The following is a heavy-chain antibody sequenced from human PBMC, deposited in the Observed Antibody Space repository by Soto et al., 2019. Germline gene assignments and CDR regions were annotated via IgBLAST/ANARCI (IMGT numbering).Heavy chain of an antibody. CDR1: GFTFSSYS. V-gene: IGHV3-21*01. J-gene: IGHJ4*02. CDR3: ARDRDYYDSSGYRSPYFDY. Sequence: GGSLRLSCAASGFTFSSYSMNWVRQAPGKGLEWVSSISSSSSYIYYADSVKGRFTISRDNTKNSLYLQMNSLRAEDTAVYYCARDRDYYDSSGYRSPYFDYWGQGT. CDR2: ISSSSSYI. D-gene: IGHD3-22*01.